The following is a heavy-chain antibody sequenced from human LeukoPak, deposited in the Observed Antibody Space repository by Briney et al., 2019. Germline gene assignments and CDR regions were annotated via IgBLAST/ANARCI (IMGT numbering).Heavy chain of an antibody. V-gene: IGHV3-30*18. Sequence: GRSLRLSCAASGFTFSSYGMHRVRQAPGKGLEWVAVISYDGSNKYYADSVKGRFTISRDNSKNTLYLQMNSLRAEDTAVYYCAKDRNAGYCSSTSCYSLRDFQHWGQGTLVTVSS. CDR1: GFTFSSYG. CDR2: ISYDGSNK. D-gene: IGHD2-2*02. CDR3: AKDRNAGYCSSTSCYSLRDFQH. J-gene: IGHJ1*01.